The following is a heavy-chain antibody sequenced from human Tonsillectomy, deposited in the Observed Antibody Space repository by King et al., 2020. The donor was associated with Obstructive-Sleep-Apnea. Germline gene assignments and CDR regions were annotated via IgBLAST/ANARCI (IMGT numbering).Heavy chain of an antibody. CDR1: GGSITSYY. CDR3: ATQGYSYGPFDY. J-gene: IGHJ4*02. V-gene: IGHV4-59*01. D-gene: IGHD5-18*01. CDR2: IYYGGST. Sequence: VQLQESGPGLVKPSETLSLTCTVSGGSITSYYWSWIRQPQGKGLEWIGYIYYGGSTNYNPSLKSRVTISADTSKNQFSLRLSSVTAADTAVYYCATQGYSYGPFDYWGQGTLVTVSS.